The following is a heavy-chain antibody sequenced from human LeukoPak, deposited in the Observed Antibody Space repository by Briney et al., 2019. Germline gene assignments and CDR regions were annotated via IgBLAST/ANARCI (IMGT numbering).Heavy chain of an antibody. V-gene: IGHV1-2*04. D-gene: IGHD3-22*01. CDR2: INPNSGGT. Sequence: ASVKVSCKASGYTFTGYYMHWVRQAPGQGLEWMGWINPNSGGTNYAQKFQGWVTTTRDTSISTAYMELSRLRSDDTAVYYCARAGSTYYYDSSGYGSCDYWGQGTLVTVSS. CDR1: GYTFTGYY. CDR3: ARAGSTYYYDSSGYGSCDY. J-gene: IGHJ4*02.